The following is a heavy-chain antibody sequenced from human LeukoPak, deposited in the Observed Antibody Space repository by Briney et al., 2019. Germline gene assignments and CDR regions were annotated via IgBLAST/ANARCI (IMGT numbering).Heavy chain of an antibody. CDR3: AKDRGARVRSIDC. V-gene: IGHV3-30*18. CDR2: ISYDGSNK. Sequence: GRSLRLSCAASGFTFSSYGMHWVRQAPGKGLEWVAVISYDGSNKYYADSVKGRFTISRDNSKNTLYLQMNSLRAEDTAVYYCAKDRGARVRSIDCWGQGTLVTVSS. J-gene: IGHJ4*02. CDR1: GFTFSSYG. D-gene: IGHD4-17*01.